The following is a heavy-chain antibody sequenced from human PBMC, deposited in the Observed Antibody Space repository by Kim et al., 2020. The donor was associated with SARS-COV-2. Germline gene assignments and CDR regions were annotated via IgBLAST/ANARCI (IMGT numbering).Heavy chain of an antibody. J-gene: IGHJ4*02. V-gene: IGHV3-21*01. CDR2: ISSTSSYI. CDR1: GFTFSDYA. Sequence: GGSLRLSCAASGFTFSDYAMNWVRQAPGKGLEWVSSISSTSSYIYYADSMKGRFTISRDNAKKSLHLQMNSLRDDDTAVYFCARGIDGGSSAKLDYWGQ. D-gene: IGHD6-6*01. CDR3: ARGIDGGSSAKLDY.